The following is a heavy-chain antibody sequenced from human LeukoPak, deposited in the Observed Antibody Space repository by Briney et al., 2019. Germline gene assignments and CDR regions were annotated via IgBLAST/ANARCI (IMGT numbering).Heavy chain of an antibody. Sequence: AGGSLRLSCAASGFIFSGYWMTWVRQAPGKGREWVANIKQDGSEKQYVDSVRGRFTISRDNAKNSLYLQRNSLRVEDTAVYYCARDGFVGAADYWGQGTLVTVSS. CDR2: IKQDGSEK. V-gene: IGHV3-7*01. CDR3: ARDGFVGAADY. D-gene: IGHD6-13*01. J-gene: IGHJ4*02. CDR1: GFIFSGYW.